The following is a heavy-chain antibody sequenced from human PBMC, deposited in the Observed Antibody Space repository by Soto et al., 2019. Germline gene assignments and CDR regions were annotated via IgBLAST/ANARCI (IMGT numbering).Heavy chain of an antibody. V-gene: IGHV3-23*01. Sequence: EVQLLEAGGDLVQPGGSLRLSCAGSGFSFSSYAMSWVRQAPGKGLEWVSGTGASGVGTYYADSVKGRFTISRDNSKNTLHLQMNSLRAEDTAVYYCSLRKTGSYFDYWGQGALVTVSS. D-gene: IGHD1-26*01. CDR3: SLRKTGSYFDY. CDR1: GFSFSSYA. CDR2: TGASGVGT. J-gene: IGHJ4*02.